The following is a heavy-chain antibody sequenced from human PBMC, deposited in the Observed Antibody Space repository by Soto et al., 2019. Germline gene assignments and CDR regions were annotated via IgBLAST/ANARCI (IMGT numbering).Heavy chain of an antibody. Sequence: EVQLVESGGGLVQPGGSLRLSCVVSGFTFSDHYMDWGRQAPGQGLEWVGRIRNKSKTYTTDYAASVKGRLTISRDDSKNSLYLQMNSLKAEDTAVYYCVTPGNGGHAFDYWGQGTLVTVSS. CDR3: VTPGNGGHAFDY. CDR2: IRNKSKTYTT. CDR1: GFTFSDHY. V-gene: IGHV3-72*01. D-gene: IGHD2-15*01. J-gene: IGHJ4*02.